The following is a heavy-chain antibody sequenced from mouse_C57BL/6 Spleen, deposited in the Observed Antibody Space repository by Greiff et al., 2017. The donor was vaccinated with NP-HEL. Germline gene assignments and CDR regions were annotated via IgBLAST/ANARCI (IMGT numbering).Heavy chain of an antibody. CDR2: IHPNSGST. Sequence: QVQLKQPGAELVKPGASVKLSCKASGYTFTSYWMHWVKQRPGQGLEWIGMIHPNSGSTNYNEKFKSKATLTVDKSSSTAYMQLSSLTSEDSAVYYCARGDGNYAWFAYWGQGTLVTVSA. J-gene: IGHJ3*01. CDR1: GYTFTSYW. V-gene: IGHV1-64*01. CDR3: ARGDGNYAWFAY. D-gene: IGHD2-1*01.